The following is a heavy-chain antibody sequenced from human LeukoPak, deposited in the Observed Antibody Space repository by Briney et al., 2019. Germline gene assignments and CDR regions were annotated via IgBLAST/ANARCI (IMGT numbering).Heavy chain of an antibody. D-gene: IGHD6-13*01. J-gene: IGHJ4*02. Sequence: GGSLRLSCAASGFRFSSYTMNWVRQAPGKGLEWVSGISGSGDRTYYADFVKGRVTISRDNSRNTLYLQMSSLRADDTAVYYCAILEGGMAYWGQGTLVAVSS. CDR3: AILEGGMAY. V-gene: IGHV3-23*01. CDR2: ISGSGDRT. CDR1: GFRFSSYT.